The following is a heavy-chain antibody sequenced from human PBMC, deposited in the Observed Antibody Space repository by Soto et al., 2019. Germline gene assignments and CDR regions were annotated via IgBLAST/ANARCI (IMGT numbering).Heavy chain of an antibody. D-gene: IGHD2-21*02. J-gene: IGHJ4*02. CDR3: ARYALPVVARGVTPLFDY. V-gene: IGHV4-61*01. Sequence: SPTLSLTCTVSGGSVSSGSYYWSWIRQPPGKGLEWIGYIYYSGSTNYNPSLKSRVTISVDTSKNQFSLKLSSVTAADTAVYYCARYALPVVARGVTPLFDYWGQGTLVTVSS. CDR1: GGSVSSGSYY. CDR2: IYYSGST.